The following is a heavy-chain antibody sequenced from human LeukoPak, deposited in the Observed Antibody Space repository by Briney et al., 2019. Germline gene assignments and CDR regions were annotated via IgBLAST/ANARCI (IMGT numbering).Heavy chain of an antibody. V-gene: IGHV1-2*02. Sequence: ASVKVSCKTSGYTFTSYYMHWVRQAPGQGLEWMGWIKHNRGGPNYAQKFQGRVTLTRDTSISTAYMELSSLRSDDTAVYYCARGFGDYFDYWGQGTLVTVSS. J-gene: IGHJ4*02. CDR2: IKHNRGGP. D-gene: IGHD3-10*01. CDR1: GYTFTSYY. CDR3: ARGFGDYFDY.